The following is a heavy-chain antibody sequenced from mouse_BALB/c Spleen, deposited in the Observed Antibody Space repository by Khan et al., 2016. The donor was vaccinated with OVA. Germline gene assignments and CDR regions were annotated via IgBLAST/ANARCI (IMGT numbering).Heavy chain of an antibody. CDR1: GYSITSDYA. Sequence: EVQLQESGPGLVKPSQSLSLTCTVTGYSITSDYAWNWIRQFPGNKLEWMGYISSSGSTNYNPALKSRISITRDTSKNQFFLQLNSVTTEDTATYYCARDGSRYNYAMDYWCQGTSVTVSS. V-gene: IGHV3-2*02. CDR3: ARDGSRYNYAMDY. J-gene: IGHJ4*01. D-gene: IGHD2-3*01. CDR2: ISSSGST.